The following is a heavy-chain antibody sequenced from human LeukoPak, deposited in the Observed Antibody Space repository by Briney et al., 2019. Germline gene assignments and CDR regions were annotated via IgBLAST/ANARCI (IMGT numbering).Heavy chain of an antibody. J-gene: IGHJ4*02. V-gene: IGHV1-69*04. Sequence: SVKVSCKASGGTFSSYAISWVRQAPGQGLEWMGRIIPILGIANYAQKFQGRVTMTRDTSTSTVYMELGSLRSEDTAVYYCARSRDGYNYDYWGQGTLVTVSS. CDR3: ARSRDGYNYDY. CDR2: IIPILGIA. CDR1: GGTFSSYA. D-gene: IGHD5-24*01.